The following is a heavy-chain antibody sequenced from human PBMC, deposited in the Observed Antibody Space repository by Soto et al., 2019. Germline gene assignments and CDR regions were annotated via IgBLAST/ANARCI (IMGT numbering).Heavy chain of an antibody. CDR3: ARQIPIGYKGSPTGPDY. J-gene: IGHJ4*02. CDR2: IYPGDSDA. Sequence: GESLKISCKGSGFSFTTNWIGWVRQMPGKGLEWMGIIYPGDSDARYSPSFQGQVTISADKSISTAYLQWNSLKASDTAMYYCARQIPIGYKGSPTGPDYWGQGTLVTVSS. V-gene: IGHV5-51*01. CDR1: GFSFTTNW. D-gene: IGHD1-26*01.